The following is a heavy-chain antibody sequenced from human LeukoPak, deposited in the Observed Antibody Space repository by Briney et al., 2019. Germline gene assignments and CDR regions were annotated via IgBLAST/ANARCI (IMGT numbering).Heavy chain of an antibody. V-gene: IGHV3-48*01. D-gene: IGHD3-22*01. CDR1: GYTFSTYN. CDR2: INADSSTI. CDR3: VRDNSRGQSLGVIY. J-gene: IGHJ4*02. Sequence: GGSLRLSCAASGYTFSTYNMNWVRQAPGKGLEWISYINADSSTIQYADSVRGRFTTSRDNAKNSLYLQMNSLRAEDTAVYYCVRDNSRGQSLGVIYWGQGSLVTVSS.